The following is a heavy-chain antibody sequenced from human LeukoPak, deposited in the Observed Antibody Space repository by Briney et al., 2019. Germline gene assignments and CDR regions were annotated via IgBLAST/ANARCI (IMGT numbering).Heavy chain of an antibody. CDR3: ARVTMIVGYDY. D-gene: IGHD3-22*01. J-gene: IGHJ4*02. Sequence: DSIQGRFTISRDNAKNSLYLQMNSLRAEDTAVYYCARVTMIVGYDYWGQGTLVTVSS. V-gene: IGHV3-21*01.